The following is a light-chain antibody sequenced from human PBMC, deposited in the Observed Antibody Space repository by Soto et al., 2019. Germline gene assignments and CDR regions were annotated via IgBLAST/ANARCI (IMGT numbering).Light chain of an antibody. CDR3: QQFSSYPLT. CDR1: QSVGSH. CDR2: DAS. Sequence: DMVFSQSPDTLSLSPGESATLSGRASQSVGSHLAWYQQKPGLAPRLLIYDASSRATGIPDRFSGGGSGTDFTLTISRLEPEDFAVYYCQQFSSYPLTFGGGTKV. J-gene: IGKJ4*01. V-gene: IGKV3-20*01.